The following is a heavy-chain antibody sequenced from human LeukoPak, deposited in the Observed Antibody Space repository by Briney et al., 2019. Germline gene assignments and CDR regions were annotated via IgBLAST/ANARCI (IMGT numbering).Heavy chain of an antibody. V-gene: IGHV4-34*01. CDR1: GGSFSGYY. CDR2: INHSGST. J-gene: IGHJ6*03. CDR3: ARVEEGYGSGRRENYYYYYMDV. Sequence: SETLSLTCAVYGGSFSGYYWSWIRQPPGKGLEWIGEINHSGSTNYNPSLKSRVTISVDTSKNQFSLKLSSVTAADTAVYYCARVEEGYGSGRRENYYYYYMDVWGKGTTVTVSS. D-gene: IGHD3-10*01.